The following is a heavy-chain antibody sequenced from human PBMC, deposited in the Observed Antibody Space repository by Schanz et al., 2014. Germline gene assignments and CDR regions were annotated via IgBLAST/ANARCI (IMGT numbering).Heavy chain of an antibody. Sequence: EVHLVESGGGLVQPGGSLRLSCAASQFSFSDCSVDWVRQPPGKGLEWVASTNEDGHEKSYVDSVQGRFTISRDNARNSVYLQMNTLRAEDTALYYCVSEYRCGYWGQGTLVTVSA. D-gene: IGHD5-12*01. J-gene: IGHJ4*02. CDR1: QFSFSDCS. CDR2: TNEDGHEK. V-gene: IGHV3-7*01. CDR3: VSEYRCGY.